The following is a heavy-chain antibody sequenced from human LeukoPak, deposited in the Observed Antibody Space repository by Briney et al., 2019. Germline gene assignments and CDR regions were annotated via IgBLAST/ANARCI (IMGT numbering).Heavy chain of an antibody. D-gene: IGHD6-19*01. V-gene: IGHV3-21*01. Sequence: GGSLRLSCAASGFTFSSYSMNWVRQAPGKGLEWVSSISSSSSYIYYADSVKGRFTISRDNAKNSLYLQMNSLRAEDTAVYYCAKDFGWRDAFDIWGQGTLVTVSS. CDR3: AKDFGWRDAFDI. CDR2: ISSSSSYI. CDR1: GFTFSSYS. J-gene: IGHJ3*02.